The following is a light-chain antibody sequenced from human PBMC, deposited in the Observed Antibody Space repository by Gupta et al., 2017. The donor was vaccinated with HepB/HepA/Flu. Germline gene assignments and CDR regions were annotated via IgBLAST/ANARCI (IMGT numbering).Light chain of an antibody. CDR2: DVS. CDR1: SSDVGGYNY. J-gene: IGLJ2*01. CDR3: SSYTSSSVV. Sequence: QSALTQPASVSGSPGQLITISCTGTSSDVGGYNYVSWYQQHPGKAPKLMIYDVSNRPSGGSNRFSGSKSGNTASLTISGLQAEDEADYYCSSYTSSSVVFGGGTKLTVL. V-gene: IGLV2-14*03.